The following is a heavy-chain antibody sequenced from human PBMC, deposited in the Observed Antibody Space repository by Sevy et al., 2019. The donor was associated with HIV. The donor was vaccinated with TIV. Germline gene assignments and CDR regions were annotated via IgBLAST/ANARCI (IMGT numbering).Heavy chain of an antibody. CDR1: GFTLDYYG. CDR3: TKDPPVYGDFPYGMDV. Sequence: GGSLRLSCAASGFTLDYYGMHWVRQAPGKGLESVALISHDGSKKYYADSVKGRFTISRDNSKNTLYLQMNTLRRDDTAAYFCTKDPPVYGDFPYGMDVWGQGSTVTVSS. J-gene: IGHJ6*02. CDR2: ISHDGSKK. V-gene: IGHV3-30*18. D-gene: IGHD4-17*01.